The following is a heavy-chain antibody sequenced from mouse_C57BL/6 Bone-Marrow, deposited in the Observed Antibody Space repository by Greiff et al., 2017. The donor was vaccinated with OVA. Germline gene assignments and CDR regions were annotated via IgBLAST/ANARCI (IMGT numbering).Heavy chain of an antibody. CDR2: IYPGSGST. D-gene: IGHD2-4*01. CDR3: ARDYDYDGVVDY. CDR1: GYTFTSYW. J-gene: IGHJ2*01. V-gene: IGHV1-55*01. Sequence: QVKLQQPGAELVMPGASVKLSCKASGYTFTSYWLPWVKQRPGQGLEWIGVIYPGSGSTTSNEKFMCKAPLTVDTSSSTAYMQLSSLPSEVSAVYYCARDYDYDGVVDYWGQGTTLTVSS.